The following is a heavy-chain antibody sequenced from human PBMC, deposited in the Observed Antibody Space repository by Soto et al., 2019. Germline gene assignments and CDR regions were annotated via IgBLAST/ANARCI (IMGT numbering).Heavy chain of an antibody. CDR1: GGSISSGGYS. J-gene: IGHJ6*02. V-gene: IGHV4-30-2*01. CDR2: IYHSGST. Sequence: QLQLQESGSGLVKPSQTLSLTCAVSGGSISSGGYSWSWIRQPPGKGLEWIGYIYHSGSTYYNPSLKSGVPISVDRSKNQFSLKLSSVTAADTAVYYCAGSGYDHNSGMDVWGQGTTVTVSS. CDR3: AGSGYDHNSGMDV. D-gene: IGHD3-22*01.